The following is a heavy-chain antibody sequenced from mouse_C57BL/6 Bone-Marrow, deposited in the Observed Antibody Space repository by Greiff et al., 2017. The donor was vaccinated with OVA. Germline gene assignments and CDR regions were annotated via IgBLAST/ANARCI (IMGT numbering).Heavy chain of an antibody. D-gene: IGHD4-1*01. V-gene: IGHV1-76*01. CDR3: ARSASWGAY. Sequence: VQLQQSGAELVRPGASVKLSCKASGYTFTDYYINWVKQRPGQGLEWIARIYPGSGNTYYNEKFKGKATLTAEKSSSTAYMQLSSLTSEDSAVYFCARSASWGAYWGQGTLVTVSA. CDR2: IYPGSGNT. CDR1: GYTFTDYY. J-gene: IGHJ3*01.